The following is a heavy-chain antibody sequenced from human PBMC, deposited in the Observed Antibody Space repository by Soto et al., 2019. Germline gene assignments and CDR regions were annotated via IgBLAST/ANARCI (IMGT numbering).Heavy chain of an antibody. Sequence: QVQLIQSGAEVKKPGASVKVSCRASGFTFTHFGISWVRQAPGQSFEWMGWINPDTGFTKDAEKFQGRITVTSDTSTNTSYMELRSLTSDDTALYYSARGSSGMSYWGQGTLVTVSS. V-gene: IGHV1-18*01. CDR2: INPDTGFT. J-gene: IGHJ4*02. CDR3: ARGSSGMSY. CDR1: GFTFTHFG. D-gene: IGHD6-19*01.